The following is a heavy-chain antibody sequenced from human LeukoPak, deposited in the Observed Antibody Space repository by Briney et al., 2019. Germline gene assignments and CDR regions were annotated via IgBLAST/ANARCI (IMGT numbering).Heavy chain of an antibody. J-gene: IGHJ4*02. CDR1: GFTFSDYY. Sequence: GGSLRLSCAASGFTFSDYYMSWIRQAPGKGLEWVSYISSSGSTIYYADSVMGRFTISRDNAKNSLYLQMNSLRAEDTAVYHCARDRTYYYDSSGYFPLDYWGQGTLVTVSS. CDR3: ARDRTYYYDSSGYFPLDY. CDR2: ISSSGSTI. V-gene: IGHV3-11*01. D-gene: IGHD3-22*01.